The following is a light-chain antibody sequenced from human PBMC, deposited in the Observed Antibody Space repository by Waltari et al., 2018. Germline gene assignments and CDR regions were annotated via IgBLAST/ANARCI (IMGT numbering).Light chain of an antibody. CDR2: FAS. Sequence: EILITQFPATLSASPGERVTLSCRASQSVGTSLDWYQQKHGQAPSLLIFFASTRATGVPARFSGSGSGTEFTLTISSLQSEDFAVYYCQQYDNWPPWTFGQGTKVE. J-gene: IGKJ1*01. CDR3: QQYDNWPPWT. CDR1: QSVGTS. V-gene: IGKV3-15*01.